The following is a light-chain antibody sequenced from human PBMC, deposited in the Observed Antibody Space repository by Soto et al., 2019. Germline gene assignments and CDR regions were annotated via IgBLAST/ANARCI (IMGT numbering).Light chain of an antibody. J-gene: IGLJ2*01. V-gene: IGLV2-14*03. CDR1: SRDVGNYNY. CDR3: SSYTSSSNLI. CDR2: DVN. Sequence: QAVVTQPASVSGSLGQSITISCTGTSRDVGNYNYVSWYQHHTGRAPKLVIYDVNNRPAGISNRFSGSKSDNTASLIIFGLQAEDEADYYCSSYTSSSNLIFGGGTKLTVL.